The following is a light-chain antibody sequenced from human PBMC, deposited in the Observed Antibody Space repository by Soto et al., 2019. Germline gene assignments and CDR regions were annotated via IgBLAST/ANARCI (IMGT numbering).Light chain of an antibody. CDR1: QSVRNNY. Sequence: ENVLTQSPGTLSLSPGERATLSCRASQSVRNNYLAWYQQKPGQAPRLLIYGASTRATGIPDRFSGSGSGTDFTLTISRLEPEDFAVYYCQQYGSSPPWTFGQGTKVDIK. CDR3: QQYGSSPPWT. CDR2: GAS. V-gene: IGKV3-20*01. J-gene: IGKJ1*01.